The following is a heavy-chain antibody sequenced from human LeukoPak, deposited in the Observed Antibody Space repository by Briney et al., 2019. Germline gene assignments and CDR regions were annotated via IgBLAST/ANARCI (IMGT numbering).Heavy chain of an antibody. D-gene: IGHD3-3*01. J-gene: IGHJ4*02. V-gene: IGHV1-18*01. Sequence: GASVTVSCKASGYTFNSYDISWVRQAPGQGLEWMAWISTYNGNTNYALKVQGRATMTTDTSTSTAYMEQRSLKSDDTAVYYCARVLRYDFWSAYYFDYWGQGTLVTVSS. CDR1: GYTFNSYD. CDR2: ISTYNGNT. CDR3: ARVLRYDFWSAYYFDY.